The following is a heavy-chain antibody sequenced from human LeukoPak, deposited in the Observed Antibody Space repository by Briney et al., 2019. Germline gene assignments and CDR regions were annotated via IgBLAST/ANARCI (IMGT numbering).Heavy chain of an antibody. CDR1: GGSISSNSYY. V-gene: IGHV4-39*01. CDR3: ARQWYSSSWYYFDY. CDR2: IYYSGST. J-gene: IGHJ4*02. Sequence: SETLSLTCTVSGGSISSNSYYWGWIRQPPGKGLEWIGSIYYSGSTYYNPSLKSRVTISVDTSKNQFSLKLSSVTAADTAVYYCARQWYSSSWYYFDYWGQGTLVTVSS. D-gene: IGHD6-13*01.